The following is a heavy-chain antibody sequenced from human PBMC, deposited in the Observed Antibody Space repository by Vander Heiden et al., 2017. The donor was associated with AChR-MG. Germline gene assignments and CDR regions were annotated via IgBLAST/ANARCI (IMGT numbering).Heavy chain of an antibody. CDR2: IYYSGST. J-gene: IGHJ6*02. Sequence: QVQLQESGPGLVKPSETMSLTCTVSGGSISSYYWSWIRHPPGKGLEWIGYIYYSGSTNYNPSLKSRVTISVDTSKNQFSLKLSSVTAADTAVYYCARALYYYGSGSVPPYYYYYGMDVWGQGTTVTVSS. CDR3: ARALYYYGSGSVPPYYYYYGMDV. CDR1: GGSISSYY. D-gene: IGHD3-10*01. V-gene: IGHV4-59*01.